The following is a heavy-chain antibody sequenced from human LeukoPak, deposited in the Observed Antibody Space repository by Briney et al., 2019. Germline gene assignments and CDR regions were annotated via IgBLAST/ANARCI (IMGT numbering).Heavy chain of an antibody. V-gene: IGHV1-2*02. D-gene: IGHD3-10*01. CDR3: ARGSTDKFMVYY. J-gene: IGHJ4*02. Sequence: GSVKVSCKASGYTFTGYYMHWVRQAPGQGLEWMGWINPNSGGTNYAQKFQGRVTMTRDTSISTAYMELSSLRSEDTAVYYCARGSTDKFMVYYWGQGTLVTVSS. CDR1: GYTFTGYY. CDR2: INPNSGGT.